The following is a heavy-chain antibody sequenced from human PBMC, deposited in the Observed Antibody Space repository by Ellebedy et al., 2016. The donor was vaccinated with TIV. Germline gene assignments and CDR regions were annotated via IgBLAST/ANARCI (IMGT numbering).Heavy chain of an antibody. D-gene: IGHD6-13*01. Sequence: SETLSLXXTVSGGSISSGGYYWSWIRQHPGKGLEWIGYIYYSGSTYYNPSLKSRVTISVDTSKNQFSLKLSSVTAADTAVYYCASGAAGTEFDYWGQGTLVTVSS. J-gene: IGHJ4*02. CDR3: ASGAAGTEFDY. CDR1: GGSISSGGYY. V-gene: IGHV4-31*03. CDR2: IYYSGST.